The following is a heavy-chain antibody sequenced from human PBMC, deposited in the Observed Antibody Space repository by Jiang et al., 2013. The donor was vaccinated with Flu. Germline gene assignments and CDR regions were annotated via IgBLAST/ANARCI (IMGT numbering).Heavy chain of an antibody. D-gene: IGHD3-22*01. V-gene: IGHV1-3*01. CDR2: INAGNGNT. Sequence: SGAEVKKPGASVKVSCKASGYTFTNYAMHWVRQAPGQRLEWMGWINAGNGNTKYSQKFQGRVTITRDTSASTAYMELSSLRSEDTAVYYCARGDSGAYYFDSSGYYLADYFDYWGQGTLVTVSS. J-gene: IGHJ4*02. CDR1: GYTFTNYA. CDR3: ARGDSGAYYFDSSGYYLADYFDY.